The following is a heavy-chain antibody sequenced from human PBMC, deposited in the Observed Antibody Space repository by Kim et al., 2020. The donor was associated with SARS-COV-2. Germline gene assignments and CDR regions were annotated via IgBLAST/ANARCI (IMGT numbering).Heavy chain of an antibody. CDR3: ARDRRVGGLYFQH. Sequence: AQKLQGRVTKPTDTSTSTAYMELRSLRSDDTAVYYCARDRRVGGLYFQHWGQGTLVTVSS. D-gene: IGHD3-16*01. J-gene: IGHJ1*01. V-gene: IGHV1-18*01.